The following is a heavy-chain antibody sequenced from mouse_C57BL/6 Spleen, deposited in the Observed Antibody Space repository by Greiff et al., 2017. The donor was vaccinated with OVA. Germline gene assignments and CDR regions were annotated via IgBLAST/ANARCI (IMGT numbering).Heavy chain of an antibody. CDR3: ARKDGNWPGFAD. D-gene: IGHD4-1*01. Sequence: VQLQQSGTELVKPGASVKLSCKASGYTFTSYWMHWVKQRPGQGLEWIGNINPSNGGTNYNEKFKSKATLTVDKSSSTAYMQLSSLTSEDSAVYYCARKDGNWPGFADWGQGTLVTVSA. CDR1: GYTFTSYW. V-gene: IGHV1-53*01. J-gene: IGHJ3*01. CDR2: INPSNGGT.